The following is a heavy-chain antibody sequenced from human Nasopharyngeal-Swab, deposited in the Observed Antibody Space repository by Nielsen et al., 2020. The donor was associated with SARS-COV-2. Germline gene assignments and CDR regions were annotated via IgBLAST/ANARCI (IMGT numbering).Heavy chain of an antibody. CDR3: AKDGGITMVRGVLDY. J-gene: IGHJ4*02. V-gene: IGHV3-23*01. Sequence: GGSLRLSCAASGSTFSSYAMSWVRQAPGKGLGWVSAISGSGGSTYYADSVKGRFTISRDNSKNTLYLQMNSLRTENTAVYYCAKDGGITMVRGVLDYWGQGTLVTVSS. CDR2: ISGSGGST. D-gene: IGHD3-10*01. CDR1: GSTFSSYA.